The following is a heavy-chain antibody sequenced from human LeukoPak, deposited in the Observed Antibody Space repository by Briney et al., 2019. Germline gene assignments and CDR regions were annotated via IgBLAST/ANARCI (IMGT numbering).Heavy chain of an antibody. D-gene: IGHD2-21*02. V-gene: IGHV1-2*02. CDR3: AKGVPLHIVVVTAIRT. Sequence: GASVKVSCKASGYTFTGHYMHWVRQAPGQGLEWMGWINPNSGVTNYAQKFQGRVTMTRDTSISTAYMELSRLRSDDTAVYYCAKGVPLHIVVVTAIRTWGQGTLVTVSS. J-gene: IGHJ5*02. CDR2: INPNSGVT. CDR1: GYTFTGHY.